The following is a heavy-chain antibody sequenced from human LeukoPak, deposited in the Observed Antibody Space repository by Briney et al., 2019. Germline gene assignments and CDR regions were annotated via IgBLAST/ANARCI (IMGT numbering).Heavy chain of an antibody. V-gene: IGHV4-39*07. CDR1: GGPISSSNYY. J-gene: IGHJ4*02. CDR3: ARVRLIYYYDSSGYYFDY. D-gene: IGHD3-22*01. CDR2: FYYSGST. Sequence: SETLSLTCTVSGGPISSSNYYWGWIRQPPGKGLEWIVNFYYSGSTYYNPSLKSRVTISVDTSKNQFSLKLSSVTAADTALYYCARVRLIYYYDSSGYYFDYWGQGTLVTVSS.